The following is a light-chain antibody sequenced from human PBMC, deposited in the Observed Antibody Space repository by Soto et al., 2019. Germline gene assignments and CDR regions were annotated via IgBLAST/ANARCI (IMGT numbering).Light chain of an antibody. Sequence: EIMVNQTLGTVSLCERERATLSCRASQSVSSSLAWYQQKTGQAPRLLISGASNRATGIPDRFSGSGSGTDFTLTISILEPEDFAVYYCQHSVFPPITFGQGTRLEIK. V-gene: IGKV3-20*01. CDR3: QHSVFPPIT. CDR1: QSVSSS. CDR2: GAS. J-gene: IGKJ5*01.